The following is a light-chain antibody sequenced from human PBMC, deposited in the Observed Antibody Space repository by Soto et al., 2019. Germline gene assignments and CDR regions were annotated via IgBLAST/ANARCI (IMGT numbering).Light chain of an antibody. CDR1: QSITDW. J-gene: IGKJ1*01. V-gene: IGKV1-5*01. CDR3: QQYAIFSGT. CDR2: DSS. Sequence: MIESPCTLSATVGDRVTITCRASQSITDWVAWYQHKLGKAPKLLIYDSSALPRGVPSRFSGSGSGTKFTLTIASLQPDDFATYYCQQYAIFSGTFGPVTKVDIK.